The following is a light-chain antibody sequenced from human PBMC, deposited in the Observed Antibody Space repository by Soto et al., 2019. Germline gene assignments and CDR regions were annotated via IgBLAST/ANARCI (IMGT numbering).Light chain of an antibody. CDR3: TSYAGSNNWN. CDR1: SSDVRDYNY. Sequence: QSALTQPPSASGSPGQSVTISCTGTSSDVRDYNYVSWYQQHPGKAPKLMIYEVSKRPSGVPDRCSGSKSGNTASLTVSGLQAEDEADYYCTSYAGSNNWNFGTGTKLTVL. J-gene: IGLJ1*01. V-gene: IGLV2-8*01. CDR2: EVS.